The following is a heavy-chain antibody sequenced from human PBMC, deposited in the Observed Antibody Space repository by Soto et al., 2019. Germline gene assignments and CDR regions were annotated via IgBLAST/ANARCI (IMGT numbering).Heavy chain of an antibody. V-gene: IGHV3-23*01. CDR3: ATVHNTSRSFDY. D-gene: IGHD1-20*01. CDR1: GFTFNIYA. J-gene: IGHJ4*02. CDR2: TGATGRTT. Sequence: GGSLRLACAASGFTFNIYAMTWVRQAPGKGLEWVSTTGATGRTTYYSDSVKGRFTVSRDNSKNTLDLQMSNLRAEDTAVYYCATVHNTSRSFDYWGQGTLVTVSS.